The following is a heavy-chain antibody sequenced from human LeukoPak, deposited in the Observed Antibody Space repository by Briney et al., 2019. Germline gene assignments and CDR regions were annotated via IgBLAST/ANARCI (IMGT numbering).Heavy chain of an antibody. CDR3: ARSNLTYCYDSSGYPLQNYFDY. D-gene: IGHD3-22*01. CDR2: IYPGDSDN. J-gene: IGHJ4*02. V-gene: IGHV5-51*01. Sequence: GESLKISCKGSGYSFTNYWIGWVRQMPGKGLEWMGIIYPGDSDNRYSPSFQGQVTISADKSISTAYLQWSSLKASDTAMYYCARSNLTYCYDSSGYPLQNYFDYWCQGTLVIVTS. CDR1: GYSFTNYW.